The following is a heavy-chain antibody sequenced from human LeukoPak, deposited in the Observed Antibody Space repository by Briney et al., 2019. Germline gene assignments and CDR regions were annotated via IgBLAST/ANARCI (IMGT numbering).Heavy chain of an antibody. CDR1: GFTFSDYA. V-gene: IGHV3-23*01. J-gene: IGHJ4*02. D-gene: IGHD3-10*01. Sequence: GGSLRLSCAASGFTFSDYAMNWVRQAPGKGLYWVSTISGSGNSTYYADSVKGRFTISRDNSKKTLYLQMNSLRAEDTAVYYCGKDQGEYYFDYWGQGTLVTVSS. CDR2: ISGSGNST. CDR3: GKDQGEYYFDY.